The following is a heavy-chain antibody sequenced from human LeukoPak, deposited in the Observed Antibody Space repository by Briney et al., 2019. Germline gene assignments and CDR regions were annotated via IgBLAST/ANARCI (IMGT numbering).Heavy chain of an antibody. CDR2: IYSSGST. V-gene: IGHV4-4*07. Sequence: SETLSLTCSVSGGSISGYYWSWVRQSAGKGLEWIGRIYSSGSTNHNPSLKSRVTLSVDTSKNQFSLKLSSVTAADTAVYYCAREQQPHYYFDYWGQGTLVTVSS. CDR3: AREQQPHYYFDY. J-gene: IGHJ4*02. D-gene: IGHD6-13*01. CDR1: GGSISGYY.